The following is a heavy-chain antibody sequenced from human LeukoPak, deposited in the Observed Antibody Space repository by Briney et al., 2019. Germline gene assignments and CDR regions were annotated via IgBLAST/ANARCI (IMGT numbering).Heavy chain of an antibody. CDR1: GFSFSRYG. J-gene: IGHJ6*03. V-gene: IGHV3-33*06. CDR2: IWYDESNN. D-gene: IGHD1-7*01. Sequence: GGSLRLSCVASGFSFSRYGMHWVRQAPGKGLEWLAVIWYDESNNFYADSVKGRITISRDNSKKTLYLQLNSLRAEDTAVYFCAKSFLELEAYDYYMDVWGKGTTVTVSS. CDR3: AKSFLELEAYDYYMDV.